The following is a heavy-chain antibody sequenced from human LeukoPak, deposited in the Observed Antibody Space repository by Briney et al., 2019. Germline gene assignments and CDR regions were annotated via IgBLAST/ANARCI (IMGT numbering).Heavy chain of an antibody. D-gene: IGHD5-18*01. Sequence: SETLSLTCTVSGGSISSGGFYWSWIRQHPGKGLEWLGYIYYSGTTYYNPSLKSRVTFSVDTSKNQFSLKLNPVTAADTALYYCARGTADGYSYGRFDYWGQGTLVTVSS. V-gene: IGHV4-31*03. CDR2: IYYSGTT. CDR3: ARGTADGYSYGRFDY. J-gene: IGHJ4*02. CDR1: GGSISSGGFY.